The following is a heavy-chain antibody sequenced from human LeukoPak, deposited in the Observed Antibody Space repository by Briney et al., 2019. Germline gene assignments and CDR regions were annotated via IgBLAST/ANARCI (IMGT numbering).Heavy chain of an antibody. CDR3: AKGDSSGDGYYFDY. J-gene: IGHJ4*02. Sequence: AGGSLRLSCAASGFTFSSYAMSWVRQAPGKGLEWVSAISGSGGSAYYADSVKGRFTISRDNSKNTLYLQMNSLRAEDTAVYYCAKGDSSGDGYYFDYWGQGTLVTVSS. D-gene: IGHD3-22*01. CDR1: GFTFSSYA. V-gene: IGHV3-23*01. CDR2: ISGSGGSA.